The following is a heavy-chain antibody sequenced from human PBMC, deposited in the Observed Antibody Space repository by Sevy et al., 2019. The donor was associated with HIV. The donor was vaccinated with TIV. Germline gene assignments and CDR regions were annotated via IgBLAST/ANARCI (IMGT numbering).Heavy chain of an antibody. J-gene: IGHJ3*02. D-gene: IGHD6-19*01. CDR1: GFTFSSYS. V-gene: IGHV3-21*01. CDR3: ARDLIAVAGIGAFDI. CDR2: ISSSSSYI. Sequence: GGSLRLSCAASGFTFSSYSMNWVRQAPGKGLEWVSSISSSSSYIYYADSVKGRFTISRDNAKNSLYLQMNSLRAEDTAVYYCARDLIAVAGIGAFDIWGQGTTVTVSS.